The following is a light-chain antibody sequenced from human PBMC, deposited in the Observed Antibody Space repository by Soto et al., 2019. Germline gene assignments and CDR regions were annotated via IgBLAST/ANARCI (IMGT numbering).Light chain of an antibody. J-gene: IGKJ1*01. CDR1: QSVSNNY. V-gene: IGKV3-20*01. CDR3: QQYGSSLTWT. Sequence: EIVLTQYPGTLSLSPGERATLSCRASQSVSNNYLAWHQQKPGQAPRLLIYGASSRATGIPDRFSGSGSGTDFTLTISRLEPEDFAVYYCQQYGSSLTWTFGQGTKVDIK. CDR2: GAS.